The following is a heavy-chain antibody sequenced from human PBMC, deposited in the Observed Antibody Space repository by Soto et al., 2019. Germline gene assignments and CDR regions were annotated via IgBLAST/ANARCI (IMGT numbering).Heavy chain of an antibody. CDR2: IDTSGST. CDR3: ARIDYAHENDP. V-gene: IGHV4-4*07. J-gene: IGHJ5*02. CDR1: GGSISNYY. Sequence: SETLSLTCTVSGGSISNYYCNWLRQPAGKGLEWIGRIDTSGSTNYNPSLKSRVTMSVDTSKQEFSLKLSSVTAADTAVYYCARIDYAHENDPWGQGTLVT. D-gene: IGHD4-17*01.